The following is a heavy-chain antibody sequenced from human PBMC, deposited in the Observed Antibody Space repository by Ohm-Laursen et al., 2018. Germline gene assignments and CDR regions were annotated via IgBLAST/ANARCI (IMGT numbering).Heavy chain of an antibody. Sequence: SLRLSCAASGFTFSSYAMSWVRQAPGKGLEWVSVLAAGGNTYYADSVKDRFTVSRDNSKNTLFLQMNSLRAEDTAVYYCARTSAVWGQGTLVTVSS. D-gene: IGHD2-15*01. V-gene: IGHV3-66*01. J-gene: IGHJ4*02. CDR1: GFTFSSYA. CDR2: LAAGGNT. CDR3: ARTSAV.